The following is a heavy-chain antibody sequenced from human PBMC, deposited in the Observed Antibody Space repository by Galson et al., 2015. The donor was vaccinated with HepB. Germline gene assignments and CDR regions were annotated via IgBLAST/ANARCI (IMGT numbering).Heavy chain of an antibody. CDR1: GFTFSSYG. CDR2: IRYDGSNK. CDR3: AKGPVGYPTFDY. V-gene: IGHV3-30*02. J-gene: IGHJ4*02. Sequence: SLRLSCAASGFTFSSYGMHWVRQAPGKGLEWVAFIRYDGSNKYYADSVKGRFTISRDSSKNTLYLQMNSLRAEDTAVYYCAKGPVGYPTFDYWGQGTLVTVSS. D-gene: IGHD1-26*01.